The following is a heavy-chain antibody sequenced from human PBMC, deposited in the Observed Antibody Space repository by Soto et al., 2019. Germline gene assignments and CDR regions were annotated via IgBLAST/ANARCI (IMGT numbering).Heavy chain of an antibody. CDR1: GGSFIGYY. V-gene: IGHV4-34*01. CDR2: INHSGST. D-gene: IGHD3-16*02. Sequence: QVQLQQWGAGLLKPSETLSLTCAVYGGSFIGYYWSWIRQPPGKGLEWIGEINHSGSTNYNPSLKSRVTISVDTSKNQFSLKLSSVTAADTAVYYCARGGKRLRLGELSLYPRGSYYGMDVWGQGTTVTVSS. CDR3: ARGGKRLRLGELSLYPRGSYYGMDV. J-gene: IGHJ6*02.